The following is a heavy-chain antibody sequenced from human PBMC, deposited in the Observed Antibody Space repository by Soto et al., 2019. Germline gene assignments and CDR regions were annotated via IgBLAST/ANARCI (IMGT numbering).Heavy chain of an antibody. CDR1: GFPFNNAW. D-gene: IGHD1-26*01. CDR3: TTDSRTTLPEIRFDY. Sequence: GGSLRLSCVASGFPFNNAWINWVRQVPGKGLEWVGRVKSKADGGSGDYAAPVKGRFVVSRDDSKDIVYLQMNSLKIEDTGVYYCTTDSRTTLPEIRFDYWGHGTQVTVS. V-gene: IGHV3-15*07. J-gene: IGHJ4*01. CDR2: VKSKADGGSG.